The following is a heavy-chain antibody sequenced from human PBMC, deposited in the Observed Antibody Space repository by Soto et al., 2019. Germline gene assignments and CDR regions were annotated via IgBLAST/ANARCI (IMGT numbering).Heavy chain of an antibody. CDR1: GGSFSGYY. J-gene: IGHJ4*02. D-gene: IGHD6-6*01. V-gene: IGHV4-34*01. Sequence: QVQLQQWGAGLLKPSETLSLTCAVYGGSFSGYYWSWIRQPPGKGLEWIGEINHSGSTNYNPSPKSRVTISVDTSKNQFSRKLSSVTAADTAVYYCARRSIAARRGQFDYWGQGTLVTVSS. CDR3: ARRSIAARRGQFDY. CDR2: INHSGST.